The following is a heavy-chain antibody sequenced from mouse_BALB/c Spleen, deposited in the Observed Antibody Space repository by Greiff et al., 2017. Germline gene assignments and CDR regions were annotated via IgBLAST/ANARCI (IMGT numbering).Heavy chain of an antibody. CDR1: GYSITSDYA. CDR2: ISYSGST. D-gene: IGHD2-10*02. J-gene: IGHJ3*01. Sequence: EVKLMESGPGLVKPSQSLSLTCTVTGYSITSDYAWNWIRQFPGNKLEWMGYISYSGSTSYNPSLKSRISITRDTSKNQFFLQLNSVTTEDTATYYCARSPLYGNEAYWGQGTLVTVSA. V-gene: IGHV3-2*02. CDR3: ARSPLYGNEAY.